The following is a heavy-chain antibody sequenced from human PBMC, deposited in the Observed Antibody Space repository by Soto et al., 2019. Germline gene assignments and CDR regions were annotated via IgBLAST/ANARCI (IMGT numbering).Heavy chain of an antibody. CDR3: ARDKIEQYWYFDL. CDR1: GFTFSSYS. CDR2: ISSSSSYI. D-gene: IGHD3-22*01. V-gene: IGHV3-21*01. J-gene: IGHJ2*01. Sequence: EVQLVESGGGLVKPGGSLRLSCAASGFTFSSYSMNWVRQAPGKGLEWVSSISSSSSYIYYADSVKGRFTISRANAKNSRYLQMNSLRAEDTAVYYCARDKIEQYWYFDLWGRGTLVTVSS.